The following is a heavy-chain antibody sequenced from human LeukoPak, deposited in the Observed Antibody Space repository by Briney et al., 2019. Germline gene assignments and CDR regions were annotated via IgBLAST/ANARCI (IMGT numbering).Heavy chain of an antibody. J-gene: IGHJ4*02. CDR2: INHSGST. CDR3: AREGGISTYYFDY. Sequence: PSETLSLTCAVYGGSFSGYYWSWIRQPPGKGLEWIGEINHSGSTNYNPSLKSRVTISVDTSKNQFSLKLSSVTAADTAVYYCAREGGISTYYFDYWGQGTLVTVSS. V-gene: IGHV4-34*01. D-gene: IGHD2-21*01. CDR1: GGSFSGYY.